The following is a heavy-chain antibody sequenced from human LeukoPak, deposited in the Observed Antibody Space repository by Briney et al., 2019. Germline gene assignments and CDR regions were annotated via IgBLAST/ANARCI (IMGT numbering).Heavy chain of an antibody. J-gene: IGHJ4*02. CDR1: GFTFSSYS. D-gene: IGHD5-18*01. CDR2: ISSSSSYI. V-gene: IGHV3-21*01. Sequence: GGSLRLSCAASGFTFSSYSMNWVRQAPGKGLEWVSSISSSSSYIYYADSVMGRFTISRDNAKNSLYLQMNSLRAEDTAVYYCARARPRRGYSYGCPDYWGQGTLVTVSS. CDR3: ARARPRRGYSYGCPDY.